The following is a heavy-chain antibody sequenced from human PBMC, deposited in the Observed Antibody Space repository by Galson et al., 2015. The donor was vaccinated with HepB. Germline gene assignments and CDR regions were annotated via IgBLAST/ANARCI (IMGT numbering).Heavy chain of an antibody. V-gene: IGHV3-30*04. D-gene: IGHD6-19*01. J-gene: IGHJ4*02. CDR1: GFTFSSYA. Sequence: SLRLSCAASGFTFSSYAMHWVRQAPGKGLEWVAVISYDGSNKYYADSVKGRFTISRDNSKNTLYLQMNSLRAEDTAVYYCARDNESSGWYLYYFDYWGQGTLVTVSS. CDR2: ISYDGSNK. CDR3: ARDNESSGWYLYYFDY.